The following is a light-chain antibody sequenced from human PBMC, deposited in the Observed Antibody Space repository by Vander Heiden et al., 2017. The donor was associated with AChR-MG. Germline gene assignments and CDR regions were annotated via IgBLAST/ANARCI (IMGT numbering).Light chain of an antibody. CDR3: QQEDNSPPT. V-gene: IGKV1D-8*01. CDR2: AAY. CDR1: QGSGSY. Sequence: VIWMTQHPSLLDASIGDRVTIGCRISQGSGSYLAWYQQKPAKAPELLIYAAYTLQRGVPARFNGSGSGTDFTLTISRRQSEDFAIYYCQQEDNSPPTVGEGTKVEIK. J-gene: IGKJ4*02.